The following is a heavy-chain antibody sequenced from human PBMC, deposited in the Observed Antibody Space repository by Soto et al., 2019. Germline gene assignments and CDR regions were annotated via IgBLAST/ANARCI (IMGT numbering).Heavy chain of an antibody. J-gene: IGHJ4*02. Sequence: QVQLMQSGAEVKKPGASVKVSCKASGDTFTDYYIHWVRQAPGQGLEWMGTVNPSGGHTTYAQHFLGSVPMTRDTSTSTRYMELTSLTSDATAIYYCARGGHVVVVTAALDYWGQGTLVTVSS. CDR2: VNPSGGHT. CDR3: ARGGHVVVVTAALDY. V-gene: IGHV1-46*01. CDR1: GDTFTDYY. D-gene: IGHD2-21*02.